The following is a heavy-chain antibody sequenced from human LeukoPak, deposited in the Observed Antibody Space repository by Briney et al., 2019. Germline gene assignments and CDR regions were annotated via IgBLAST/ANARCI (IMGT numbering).Heavy chain of an antibody. CDR1: GGSISSGGYS. J-gene: IGHJ5*02. Sequence: PSQTLSLTCAVSGGSISSGGYSWSWIRQPPGKGLEWIGYIYHSGSTNYNPSLKSRVTISVDTSKNQFSLKLSSVTAADTAVYYCAREPYCSGGSCYPPWGQGTLVTVSS. CDR3: AREPYCSGGSCYPP. V-gene: IGHV4-30-2*01. CDR2: IYHSGST. D-gene: IGHD2-15*01.